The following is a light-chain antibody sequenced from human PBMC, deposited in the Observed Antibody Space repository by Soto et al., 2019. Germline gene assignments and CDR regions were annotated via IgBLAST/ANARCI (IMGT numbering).Light chain of an antibody. CDR3: QQYGSSSYT. CDR1: QSISSSY. J-gene: IGKJ2*01. V-gene: IGKV3-20*01. CDR2: GAS. Sequence: EIVLTQSPGTLSLSPGEIATLSCRASQSISSSYLTWYQHKPGQAPRLLIYGASSRATGIPDRFSGSGSGTDFILTISRLEPEDFAVYYCQQYGSSSYTFGQGTQLEIK.